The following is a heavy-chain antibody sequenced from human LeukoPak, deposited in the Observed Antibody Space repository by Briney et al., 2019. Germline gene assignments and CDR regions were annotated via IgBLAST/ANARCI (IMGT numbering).Heavy chain of an antibody. CDR1: GFTFSSYD. V-gene: IGHV3-13*01. D-gene: IGHD6-19*01. J-gene: IGHJ4*02. Sequence: GGSLRLSCAASGFTFSSYDMHWVRQGTGKSLEWVSAIGTAGGTYYAGSVKGRFTISRENAKNSLYLQMNSLTAGDTAVYYCARVRSDSNGWYHVLDWGQETLVTVSS. CDR3: ARVRSDSNGWYHVLD. CDR2: IGTAGGT.